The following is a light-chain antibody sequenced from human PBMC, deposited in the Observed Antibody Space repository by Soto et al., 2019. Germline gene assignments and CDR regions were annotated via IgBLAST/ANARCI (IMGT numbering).Light chain of an antibody. J-gene: IGLJ1*01. CDR1: SSDVGGYNY. CDR2: EVS. Sequence: QSVLTQPPSASGSFGQSVTISCTGTSSDVGGYNYVSWYQQHPGKAPKLMIYEVSERPSGVPARFSGSKSGNTASLTVSGLQADDEADYYCSSYSGTNYHYVFGTGTKVPVL. V-gene: IGLV2-8*01. CDR3: SSYSGTNYHYV.